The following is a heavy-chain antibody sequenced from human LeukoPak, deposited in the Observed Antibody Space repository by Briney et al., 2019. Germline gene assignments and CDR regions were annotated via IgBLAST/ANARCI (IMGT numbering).Heavy chain of an antibody. CDR3: APGWCSSTSCYGPGDY. CDR2: IIPILGIA. Sequence: ASVKVSCKASGGTFSSYAISWVRQAPGQGLEWMGRIIPILGIANYAQKFQGRVTITADKSTSTAYMELSSLRSEDTAVYYCAPGWCSSTSCYGPGDYWGQGTLVTVSS. V-gene: IGHV1-69*04. J-gene: IGHJ4*02. D-gene: IGHD2-2*01. CDR1: GGTFSSYA.